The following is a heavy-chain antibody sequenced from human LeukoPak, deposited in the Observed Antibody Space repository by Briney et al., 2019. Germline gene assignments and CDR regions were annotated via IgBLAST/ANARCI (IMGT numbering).Heavy chain of an antibody. CDR2: IIPIFGIA. J-gene: IGHJ4*02. D-gene: IGHD4-17*01. CDR3: ARASDGDYFWIFDY. V-gene: IGHV1-69*17. Sequence: ASVKVSCKASGGTFSSYAISWVRQAPGQGLEWMGRIIPIFGIANYAQKFQGRVTITADKSTSTDYMELSSLRSEDTAVYYCARASDGDYFWIFDYWGQGTLVTVSS. CDR1: GGTFSSYA.